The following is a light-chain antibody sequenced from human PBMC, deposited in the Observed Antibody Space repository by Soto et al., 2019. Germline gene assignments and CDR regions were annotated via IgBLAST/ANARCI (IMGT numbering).Light chain of an antibody. CDR3: AAWDDSLNGLYV. CDR1: SSNIGSNT. CDR2: SNN. V-gene: IGLV1-44*01. Sequence: QSVLTQPPSASGTPGQRATISCSGSSSNIGSNTVNWYQQLPGTAPKLLIHSNNQRPSGVPDRFSGSKSGTSASLAISGLQSEDEADYYCAAWDDSLNGLYVFGTGTKVT. J-gene: IGLJ1*01.